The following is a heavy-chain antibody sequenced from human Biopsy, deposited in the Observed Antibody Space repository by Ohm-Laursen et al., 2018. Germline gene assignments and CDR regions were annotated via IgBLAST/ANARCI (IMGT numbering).Heavy chain of an antibody. CDR2: VNHSGST. D-gene: IGHD2/OR15-2a*01. CDR3: ARATNSTGWPYYYFYGMDV. V-gene: IGHV4-34*01. Sequence: TLSLTCAVYGGSFSGYYWSWIRQPPGKGLEWIGEVNHSGSTKYSPSLKSRVTISGDTSQNQFSLRLNSVTAADTAVYYCARATNSTGWPYYYFYGMDVWGQGTTVTVSS. CDR1: GGSFSGYY. J-gene: IGHJ6*02.